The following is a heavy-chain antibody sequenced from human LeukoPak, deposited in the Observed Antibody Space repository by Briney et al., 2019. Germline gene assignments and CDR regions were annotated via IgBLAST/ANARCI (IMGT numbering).Heavy chain of an antibody. CDR2: ISYDGSNK. CDR1: GFTFSSYA. V-gene: IGHV3-30-3*01. D-gene: IGHD5-12*01. Sequence: GGSLRLSCAASGFTFSSYAMHWVRQAPGKGLEWVAVISYDGSNKYYADSVKGRFTISRDNAKNSLYLQMNSLRAEDTAVYYCARDGEDIVEYYYYGMDVWGQGTTVTVSS. J-gene: IGHJ6*02. CDR3: ARDGEDIVEYYYYGMDV.